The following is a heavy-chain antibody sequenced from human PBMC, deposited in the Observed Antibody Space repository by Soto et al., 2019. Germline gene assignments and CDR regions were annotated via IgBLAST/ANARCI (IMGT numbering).Heavy chain of an antibody. J-gene: IGHJ5*02. V-gene: IGHV4-59*01. CDR3: ARATGHRFISTWSPLRDYLPDP. Sequence: SETLSLTCTVSGGTISSYYWSWIRQPPGKGLEWIGYIYYSGSTNYNPSLKSRVTISVDTSKNQFSLKLSSVTAADTAVYYCARATGHRFISTWSPLRDYLPDPWGQGTLLTVSS. D-gene: IGHD6-13*01. CDR2: IYYSGST. CDR1: GGTISSYY.